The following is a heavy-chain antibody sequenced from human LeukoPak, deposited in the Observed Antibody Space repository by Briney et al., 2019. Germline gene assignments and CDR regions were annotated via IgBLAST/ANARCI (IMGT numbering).Heavy chain of an antibody. CDR3: ARSPRAAAGWYFDY. D-gene: IGHD6-13*01. V-gene: IGHV4-59*11. CDR1: GGSISSHY. Sequence: SETLSLTCTVSGGSISSHYWSWIRQPPGKGLEWIGYIYYSGSTNYNPSLKSRVTISVDTSKNQFSLKLSSVTAADTAVYYCARSPRAAAGWYFDYWGQGTLVTVSS. J-gene: IGHJ4*02. CDR2: IYYSGST.